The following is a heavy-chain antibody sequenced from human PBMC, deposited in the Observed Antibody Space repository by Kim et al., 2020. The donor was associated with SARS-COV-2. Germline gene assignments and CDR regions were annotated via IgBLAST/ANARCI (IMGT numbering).Heavy chain of an antibody. Sequence: SETLSLTCTVSGGSISSGGYYWSWIRQHPGKGLEWIGYIYYSGSTYYNPSLKSRVTISVDTSKNQFSLKLSSVTAADTAVYYCARGYSSSWRAFDYWGQGTLVTVSS. J-gene: IGHJ4*02. CDR3: ARGYSSSWRAFDY. D-gene: IGHD6-13*01. CDR2: IYYSGST. V-gene: IGHV4-31*03. CDR1: GGSISSGGYY.